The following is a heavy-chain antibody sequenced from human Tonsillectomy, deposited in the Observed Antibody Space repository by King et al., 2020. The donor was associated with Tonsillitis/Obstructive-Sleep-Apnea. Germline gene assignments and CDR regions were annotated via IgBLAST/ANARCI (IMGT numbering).Heavy chain of an antibody. J-gene: IGHJ6*03. CDR1: GFTFSSYG. D-gene: IGHD2-15*01. CDR2: IWYDGENN. V-gene: IGHV3-33*01. Sequence: QVQLVESGGGVVQPGRSLRLSCAASGFTFSSYGMHWVRQAPGKGLEWVAIIWYDGENNYYPDSVKGRFTISRDNSKNTIYLQMNNLRAEDTAVYFCARIKGYCSGGICYSWSMDVWGKGTTVTVSS. CDR3: ARIKGYCSGGICYSWSMDV.